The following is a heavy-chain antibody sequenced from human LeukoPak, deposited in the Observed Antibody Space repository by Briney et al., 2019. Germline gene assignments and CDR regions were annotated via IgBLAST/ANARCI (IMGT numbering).Heavy chain of an antibody. CDR3: ARDSPTYYYDSSGYEDAFDI. Sequence: GASVKVSCKASGYTFIDYYMNWVRQAPGQGLEWMGWINTNTGETNYAQKFQGRVTMTRDTSISTVYMELTSLTSDDTAVYYCARDSPTYYYDSSGYEDAFDIWGQGTMVTVSS. D-gene: IGHD3-22*01. J-gene: IGHJ3*02. V-gene: IGHV1-2*02. CDR2: INTNTGET. CDR1: GYTFIDYY.